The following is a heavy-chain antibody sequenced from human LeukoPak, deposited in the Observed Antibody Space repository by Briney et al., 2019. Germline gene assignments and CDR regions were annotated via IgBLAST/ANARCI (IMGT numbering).Heavy chain of an antibody. CDR2: VYISGTT. CDR3: AREIYYYDSSGYYSTAIWFDP. V-gene: IGHV4-61*02. Sequence: PSETLSLTCTVSGGSISRGNYHWSWIRQPAGKGLEWIGRVYISGTTNYNPSLKSRVSISIDTSKNQFSLKLSSVTAADTAVYYCAREIYYYDSSGYYSTAIWFDPWGQGTLVTVSS. D-gene: IGHD3-22*01. J-gene: IGHJ5*02. CDR1: GGSISRGNYH.